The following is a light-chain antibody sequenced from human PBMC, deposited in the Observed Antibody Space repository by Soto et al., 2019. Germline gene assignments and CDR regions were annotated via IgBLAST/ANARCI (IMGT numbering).Light chain of an antibody. J-gene: IGKJ4*01. V-gene: IGKV3-11*01. CDR2: DAS. CDR1: QSVSSY. Sequence: EIVLTQSPATLSLSPGERVTLSCRASQSVSSYLAWYQQKPGQAPRLLIYDASNRATGIPARFSGSGSGTDFTLTISSLEPEDFAVYYCHQRSNWLTFGGGTKVEIK. CDR3: HQRSNWLT.